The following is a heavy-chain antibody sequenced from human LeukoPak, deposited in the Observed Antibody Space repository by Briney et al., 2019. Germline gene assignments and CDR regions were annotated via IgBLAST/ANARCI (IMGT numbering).Heavy chain of an antibody. J-gene: IGHJ6*02. CDR2: IFYSGST. Sequence: PSETLSLTCTVSGDSISTSTYYWVWTRRPPGKGVEGIMSIFYSGSTYYNPSLKSRVTISVDTSKNQFSLRLSSVTAADTAVYYCARQQSNWASGPGMDVWGQGTTVTVSS. V-gene: IGHV4-39*01. CDR1: GDSISTSTYY. CDR3: ARQQSNWASGPGMDV. D-gene: IGHD7-27*01.